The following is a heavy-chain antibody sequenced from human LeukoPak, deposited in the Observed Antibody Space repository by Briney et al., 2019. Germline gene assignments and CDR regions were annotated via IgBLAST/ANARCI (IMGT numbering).Heavy chain of an antibody. CDR1: GGSISSGGYY. CDR3: ARERSTQLWFFDY. CDR2: IYYSGST. D-gene: IGHD5-18*01. V-gene: IGHV4-31*03. J-gene: IGHJ4*02. Sequence: PSETLSLTCTVSGGSISSGGYYWSWIRQHPGKDLEWIEYIYYSGSTYYNPSLKSRVTISVDTSKNQFSLKLSSVTAADTAVYYCARERSTQLWFFDYWGQGTLVTVSS.